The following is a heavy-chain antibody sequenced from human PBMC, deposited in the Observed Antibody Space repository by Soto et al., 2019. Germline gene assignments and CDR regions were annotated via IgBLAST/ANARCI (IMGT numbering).Heavy chain of an antibody. CDR2: ISAYNGNT. J-gene: IGHJ6*02. CDR3: ARDGRVNYDILTGPADYYYYGMDV. Sequence: ASVKVSCKASGYTFTSYGISWVRQAPGQGLEWMGWISAYNGNTNYAQKLQGRVTMTTDTSTSTAYMELRSLRSDDTAVYYCARDGRVNYDILTGPADYYYYGMDVWGQGTTVTVSS. D-gene: IGHD3-9*01. CDR1: GYTFTSYG. V-gene: IGHV1-18*01.